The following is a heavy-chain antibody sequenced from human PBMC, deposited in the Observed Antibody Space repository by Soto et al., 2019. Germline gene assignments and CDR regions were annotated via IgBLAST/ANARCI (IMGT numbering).Heavy chain of an antibody. J-gene: IGHJ6*02. CDR2: INPSGGST. V-gene: IGHV1-46*01. CDR1: GYTFTSYY. D-gene: IGHD3-3*01. Sequence: GASVKVSCKASGYTFTSYYMHWVRQAPGQGLEWMGIINPSGGSTSYAQKFQGRVTMTRDTSTSTVYMELSSLRSEDTAVYYCARVSPSFLERLAWGFLEWSYGMAVWGQGTRVTVSS. CDR3: ARVSPSFLERLAWGFLEWSYGMAV.